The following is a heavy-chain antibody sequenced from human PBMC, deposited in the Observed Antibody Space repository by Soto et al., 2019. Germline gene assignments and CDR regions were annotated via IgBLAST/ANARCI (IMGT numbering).Heavy chain of an antibody. J-gene: IGHJ5*02. Sequence: ASVKVSCKASGYTFTSYGISWVRQAPGQGLEWMGWISAYNGNTKYSQKFQGRVTITRDTSASTAYMELSSLRSEDTAVYYCARIVGATTDWFDPWGQGTLVTVSS. CDR1: GYTFTSYG. CDR2: ISAYNGNT. CDR3: ARIVGATTDWFDP. D-gene: IGHD1-26*01. V-gene: IGHV1-18*01.